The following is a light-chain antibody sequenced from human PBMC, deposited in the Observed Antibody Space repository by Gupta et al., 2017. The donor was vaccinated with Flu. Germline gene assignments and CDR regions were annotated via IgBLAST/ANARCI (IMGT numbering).Light chain of an antibody. CDR3: QQRDSIPWT. V-gene: IGKV1-39*01. CDR2: VAS. Sequence: IHMSRSPSSLSASLGDRVTITCRASQSISRYLNWYQQKPGKAPNLLISVASSLQSGVPSRFSGSGSGTDFTLTISRLQPEDFATYYCQQRDSIPWTFGQGTKVEIK. CDR1: QSISRY. J-gene: IGKJ1*01.